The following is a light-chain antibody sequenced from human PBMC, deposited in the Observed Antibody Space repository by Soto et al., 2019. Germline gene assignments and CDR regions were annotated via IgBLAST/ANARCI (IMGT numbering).Light chain of an antibody. CDR3: ISHSTAIAYVL. J-gene: IGLJ2*01. CDR2: EVT. CDR1: SSDIGGYNY. V-gene: IGLV2-14*01. Sequence: QSALTQPASVSGSPGQSITISCTGTSSDIGGYNYVSWYQHHPGKAPKLMIYEVTNRPSGVSNRFSGSKSGNTASLTISGLQAEDEADYYCISHSTAIAYVLLGGGTKLTVL.